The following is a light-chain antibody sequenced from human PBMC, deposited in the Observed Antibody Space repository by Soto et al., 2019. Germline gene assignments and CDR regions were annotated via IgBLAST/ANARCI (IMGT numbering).Light chain of an antibody. CDR3: QQTYRIPLT. V-gene: IGKV1-39*01. CDR1: ETVMSY. J-gene: IGKJ4*01. Sequence: DIVMTQSPASLSTSVGDSVNITCRAGETVMSYLHWYRQKPGQAPNLLIYVESYLHSGVPSRFSGSGSGTDFTLTITNVQPEESATYFCQQTYRIPLTFGGGTKVEI. CDR2: VES.